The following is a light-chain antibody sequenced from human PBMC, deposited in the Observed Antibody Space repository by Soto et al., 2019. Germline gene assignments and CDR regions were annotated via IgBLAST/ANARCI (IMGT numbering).Light chain of an antibody. Sequence: QSALTQPASVPVSPGQSITISGTATSNDVGGYNLVSWFQQHPGKAPKLMISEVNKRPSGVSNRFSGSKSANTASLTISGLQAEDEADYYCCSHVGGSSPQWVFGGGTKLTVL. CDR2: EVN. CDR3: CSHVGGSSPQWV. CDR1: SNDVGGYNL. V-gene: IGLV2-23*02. J-gene: IGLJ3*02.